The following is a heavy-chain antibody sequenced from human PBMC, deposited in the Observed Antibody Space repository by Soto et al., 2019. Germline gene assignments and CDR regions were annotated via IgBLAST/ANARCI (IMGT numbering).Heavy chain of an antibody. Sequence: ASVKVSCKASGYTFTNYYIHWVRQAPGQGLEGMGISNPSDGSTNYAQNFQGRVTMTRDTSTSTVYVEVSSLTSEDTAVYYCARGGGSYGPEGYNWFDPWGQGTLVTVSS. CDR3: ARGGGSYGPEGYNWFDP. CDR1: GYTFTNYY. CDR2: SNPSDGST. J-gene: IGHJ5*02. D-gene: IGHD5-18*01. V-gene: IGHV1-46*01.